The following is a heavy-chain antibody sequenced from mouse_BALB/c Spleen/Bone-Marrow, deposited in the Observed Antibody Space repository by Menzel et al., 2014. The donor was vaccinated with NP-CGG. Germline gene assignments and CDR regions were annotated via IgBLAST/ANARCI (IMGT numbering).Heavy chain of an antibody. V-gene: IGHV14-3*02. D-gene: IGHD2-14*01. J-gene: IGHJ3*01. CDR2: IDPASGNT. Sequence: VQLQQSGAELVKPGASVKLSCTASGFNIKDTYMHWVKQRPEQGLEWIGRIDPASGNTKYDPKFQGKATITADTSSNTAYLQLSSLTSEDTAVYYCASYYRYDRRFAYWGQGTLVTVSA. CDR3: ASYYRYDRRFAY. CDR1: GFNIKDTY.